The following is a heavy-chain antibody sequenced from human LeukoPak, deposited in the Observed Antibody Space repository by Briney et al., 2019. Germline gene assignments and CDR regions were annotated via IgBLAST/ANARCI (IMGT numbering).Heavy chain of an antibody. CDR2: IKQDGSEK. Sequence: GGSLRLSCAASGFTFSSYWMSWVRQAPGKGLEWVANIKQDGSEKYYVDSVKGRFTISRDNAKNSLYLQMNSLRAEDTAVYYCARDRSWSVAANFDYWGQGTLVTVSS. J-gene: IGHJ4*02. D-gene: IGHD2-15*01. V-gene: IGHV3-7*01. CDR1: GFTFSSYW. CDR3: ARDRSWSVAANFDY.